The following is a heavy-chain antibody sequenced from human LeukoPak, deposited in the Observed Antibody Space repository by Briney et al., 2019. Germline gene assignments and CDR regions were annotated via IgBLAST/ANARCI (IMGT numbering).Heavy chain of an antibody. CDR3: ARLRYYYGSGSYYHFDY. CDR1: GFTFSSYE. V-gene: IGHV4-34*01. Sequence: GSLRLSCAASGFTFSSYEMNWIRQPPGKGLEWIGEINHSGSTNYNPSLKSRVTISVDTSKNQFSLKLSSVTAADTAVYYCARLRYYYGSGSYYHFDYWGQGTLVTVSS. CDR2: INHSGST. J-gene: IGHJ4*02. D-gene: IGHD3-10*01.